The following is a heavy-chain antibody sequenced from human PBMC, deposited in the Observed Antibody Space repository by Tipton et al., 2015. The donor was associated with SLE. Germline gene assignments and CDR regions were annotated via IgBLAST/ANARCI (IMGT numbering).Heavy chain of an antibody. Sequence: GLVKPSETLSLTCTVSGDSIGTYYWSWFRQPPGKGLEWIGYIHYSGSTKYNSSLRSRVIMSVDMSENQLSLKMSSVTAADTAMYSCAGNSGEGAFDIWGQGTMVTVSS. V-gene: IGHV4-59*01. CDR1: GDSIGTYY. CDR3: AGNSGEGAFDI. CDR2: IHYSGST. D-gene: IGHD2-15*01. J-gene: IGHJ3*02.